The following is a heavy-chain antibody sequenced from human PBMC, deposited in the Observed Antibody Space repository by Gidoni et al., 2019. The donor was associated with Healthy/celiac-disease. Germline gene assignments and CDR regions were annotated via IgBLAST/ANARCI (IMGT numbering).Heavy chain of an antibody. V-gene: IGHV4-59*01. D-gene: IGHD2-2*01. CDR2: IYYSGST. J-gene: IGHJ5*02. Sequence: QVQLQESGPGLVKPSETLSRTCTASGGSISSYYWLWIRQPPGKGLEWIGYIYYSGSTNYNPSLKSRFTISVDTSKNQFSLKLSSVTAADTAVYYCARGVVPAAHNWFDPWGQGTLVTVSS. CDR1: GGSISSYY. CDR3: ARGVVPAAHNWFDP.